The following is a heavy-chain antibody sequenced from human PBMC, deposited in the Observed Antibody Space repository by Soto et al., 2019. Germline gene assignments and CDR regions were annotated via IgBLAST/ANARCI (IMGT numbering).Heavy chain of an antibody. Sequence: GGSLRLSCAASGFTFSSYGMHWVRQAPGKGLEWVAVISYDGSNKYYADSVKGRFTISRDNSKNTLYLQMNSLRAEDTAVYYCARAGLGYCTSTSCHPGFDIWGQGTMVTVSS. CDR3: ARAGLGYCTSTSCHPGFDI. CDR2: ISYDGSNK. CDR1: GFTFSSYG. D-gene: IGHD2-2*01. J-gene: IGHJ3*02. V-gene: IGHV3-30*03.